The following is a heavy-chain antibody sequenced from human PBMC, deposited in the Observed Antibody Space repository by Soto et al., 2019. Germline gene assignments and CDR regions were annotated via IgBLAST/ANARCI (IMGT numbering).Heavy chain of an antibody. D-gene: IGHD6-13*01. J-gene: IGHJ4*02. CDR1: GYSFTSYG. Sequence: GASVKVSCKASGYSFTSYGMSWVRQAPGQGLEWMGWISAYNGNKKYAQKLQGRVTMTTDTSTSTAYMELRSLRSDDTAVYYCARDLGQQLVDYWGQGTLVTVSS. CDR2: ISAYNGNK. CDR3: ARDLGQQLVDY. V-gene: IGHV1-18*01.